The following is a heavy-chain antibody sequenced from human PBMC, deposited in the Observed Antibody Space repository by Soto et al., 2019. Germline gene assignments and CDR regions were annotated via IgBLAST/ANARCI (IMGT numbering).Heavy chain of an antibody. D-gene: IGHD3-3*01. Sequence: QVQLVQSGAEVKKPGASVKVSCKASGYTFTSYGISWVRQAPGQGLEWMGWISAYNGNTNYAQKLQGRVTMTTDTSTSTAYMELRSLRSDDTAVYYCASADRDFWSGYYTFYYYYGMDVWGQGTTVTVSS. CDR1: GYTFTSYG. CDR2: ISAYNGNT. J-gene: IGHJ6*02. CDR3: ASADRDFWSGYYTFYYYYGMDV. V-gene: IGHV1-18*04.